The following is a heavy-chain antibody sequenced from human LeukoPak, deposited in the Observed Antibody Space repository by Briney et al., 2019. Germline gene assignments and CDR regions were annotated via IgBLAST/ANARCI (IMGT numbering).Heavy chain of an antibody. D-gene: IGHD3-10*01. J-gene: IGHJ6*02. Sequence: GGSLRLSCAASGFTFSSYAMHWVRQAPGKGLEWISFITSSSSTKYYTDSVKGRFTISRDNAKNSLYLQVNSLRDEDTAVYYCARIGGPGYYYYGMDVWGQGTMVTVSS. CDR2: ITSSSSTK. CDR1: GFTFSSYA. CDR3: ARIGGPGYYYYGMDV. V-gene: IGHV3-48*02.